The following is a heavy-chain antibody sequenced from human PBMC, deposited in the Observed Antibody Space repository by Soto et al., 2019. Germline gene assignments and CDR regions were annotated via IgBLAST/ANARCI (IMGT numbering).Heavy chain of an antibody. V-gene: IGHV3-23*01. D-gene: IGHD3-10*01. CDR1: GCKFISHG. CDR3: ARRGSITMVRGLMFYYYYMDV. CDR2: ISGSGGST. Sequence: GGSMRVSWSAAGCKFISHGMSWISKNTGKGLESVSAISGSGGSTYYADSVKGRSTISRDNTKNTLYLQMNSLRAEDTALYYCARRGSITMVRGLMFYYYYMDVWGKGTTVTVSS. J-gene: IGHJ6*03.